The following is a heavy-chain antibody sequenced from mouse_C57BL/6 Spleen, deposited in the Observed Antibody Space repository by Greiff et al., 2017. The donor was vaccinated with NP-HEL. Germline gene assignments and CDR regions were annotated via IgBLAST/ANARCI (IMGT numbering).Heavy chain of an antibody. D-gene: IGHD4-1*01. CDR3: VRQQTGTDAMDY. V-gene: IGHV10-1*01. CDR2: IRSKSNNYAT. J-gene: IGHJ4*01. CDR1: GFSFNTYA. Sequence: EVKLVESGGGLVQPKGSLKLSCAASGFSFNTYAMNWVRQAPGKGLEWVARIRSKSNNYATYYADSVKDRFTISRDDSESMLYLQMNNLKTEDTAMYYCVRQQTGTDAMDYWGQGTSVTVSS.